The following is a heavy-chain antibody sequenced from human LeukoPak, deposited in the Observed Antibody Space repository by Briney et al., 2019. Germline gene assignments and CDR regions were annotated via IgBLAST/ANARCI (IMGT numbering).Heavy chain of an antibody. Sequence: SETLSLTCTVSGYSISSGYYWGWIRQPPGKGLEWIGSIYHSGSTYYNPSLKSRATMSVDTSKNQFSLNLNSVTAADTAVYYCARGDNSIASFDYWGQGTLVTVSS. CDR3: ARGDNSIASFDY. V-gene: IGHV4-38-2*02. J-gene: IGHJ4*02. CDR1: GYSISSGYY. D-gene: IGHD4-23*01. CDR2: IYHSGST.